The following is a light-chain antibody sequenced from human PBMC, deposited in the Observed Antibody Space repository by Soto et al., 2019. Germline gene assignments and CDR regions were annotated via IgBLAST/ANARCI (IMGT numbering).Light chain of an antibody. V-gene: IGKV1-13*02. CDR3: QQFDTYPLT. CDR1: QGVSSA. CDR2: DAS. J-gene: IGKJ5*01. Sequence: AIQLTQSPSSLSASVGDRVTITCRASQGVSSAFAWYQQKPGKVPKLLIYDASSLQSGVPSRFSGSQSGTDFTLTISSLQPEDFATYDCQQFDTYPLTFGQGTRLEI.